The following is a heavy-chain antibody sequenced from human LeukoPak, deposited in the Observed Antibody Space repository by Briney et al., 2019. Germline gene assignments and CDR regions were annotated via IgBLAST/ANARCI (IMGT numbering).Heavy chain of an antibody. V-gene: IGHV4-34*01. CDR1: GGSFSGFY. J-gene: IGHJ4*02. D-gene: IGHD6-19*01. CDR2: INHSGST. CDR3: ARQRMYSSGWYLDY. Sequence: SETLSLTCAVYGGSFSGFYWSWIRQPPGKGLEWIGEINHSGSTNYNPSLKSRVTISVDTSKNQFSLKLSSVTAADTAVYYCARQRMYSSGWYLDYWGQGTLVIVST.